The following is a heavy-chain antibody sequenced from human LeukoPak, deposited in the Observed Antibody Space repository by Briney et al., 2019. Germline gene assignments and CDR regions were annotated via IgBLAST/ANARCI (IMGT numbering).Heavy chain of an antibody. V-gene: IGHV3-21*01. CDR3: VRDYENLTGSKTRFHY. CDR2: ISSSSSYI. D-gene: IGHD3-9*01. Sequence: GGSLRLPCAASGFTFSRYSMNWVRQAPGKGLEWVSCISSSSSYIYYANSVKGRFTISRDNAKNSLYLQMNSLRAEDTAVYYCVRDYENLTGSKTRFHYWGQGTLVTVSS. CDR1: GFTFSRYS. J-gene: IGHJ4*02.